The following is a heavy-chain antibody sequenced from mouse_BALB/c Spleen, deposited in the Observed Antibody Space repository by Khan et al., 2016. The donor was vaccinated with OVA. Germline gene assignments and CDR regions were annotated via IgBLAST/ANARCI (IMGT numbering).Heavy chain of an antibody. CDR1: GYTFTDYA. D-gene: IGHD2-3*01. Sequence: VQLQVSGPELVRPGVSVKISCKGSGYTFTDYAMHWVKQSHAKSLEWIGLISTYSGNTNYNQKFKGKATMTVDKSSSTAYMELARLTSEDSAIYYCARPAYDGYYDYWGQGTTLTVSS. J-gene: IGHJ2*01. V-gene: IGHV1S137*01. CDR3: ARPAYDGYYDY. CDR2: ISTYSGNT.